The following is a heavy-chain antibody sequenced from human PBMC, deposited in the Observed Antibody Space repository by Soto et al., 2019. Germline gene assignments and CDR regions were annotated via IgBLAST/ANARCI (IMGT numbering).Heavy chain of an antibody. CDR1: GFTFISYA. D-gene: IGHD3-22*01. Sequence: GGSLRLSCAASGFTFISYAMSLVRQAPGKGLEWVSVISGSGGSTHYADSVKGRSTISRDNSKNTLHLQVNSLRGEDTAVYYCAKEADISGYYPDYWGQGTQVTVSS. CDR2: ISGSGGST. V-gene: IGHV3-23*01. CDR3: AKEADISGYYPDY. J-gene: IGHJ4*02.